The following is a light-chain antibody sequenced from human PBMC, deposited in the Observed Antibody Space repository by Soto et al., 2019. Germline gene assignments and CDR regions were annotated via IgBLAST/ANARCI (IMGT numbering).Light chain of an antibody. CDR1: QGISSY. CDR2: AAS. J-gene: IGKJ4*01. V-gene: IGKV1-9*01. Sequence: DIQLTQSPSFLSASVGDRVTITCRASQGISSYLAWYQQKPGKAPKLLIYAASTLQNGVPSRFSGSGSGTEFTLTISSVQHEDFATYYWQQLLTFGGGTKVEIK. CDR3: QQLLT.